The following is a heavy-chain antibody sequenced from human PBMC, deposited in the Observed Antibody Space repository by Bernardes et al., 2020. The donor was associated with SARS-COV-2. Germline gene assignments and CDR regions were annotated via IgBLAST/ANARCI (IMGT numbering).Heavy chain of an antibody. CDR2: SRGKGDSYTT. V-gene: IGHV3-72*01. CDR1: GFTFSDHY. CDR3: ARDQWCPDYYYGLDV. D-gene: IGHD2-15*01. Sequence: GGSLRLSCAASGFTFSDHYMDWVRQAPGKGLEWVGRSRGKGDSYTTEYAASVKGRFTISRDDSKNSVYLQMNSLKIEDTAVYYCARDQWCPDYYYGLDVWGQGTKVTVS. J-gene: IGHJ6*02.